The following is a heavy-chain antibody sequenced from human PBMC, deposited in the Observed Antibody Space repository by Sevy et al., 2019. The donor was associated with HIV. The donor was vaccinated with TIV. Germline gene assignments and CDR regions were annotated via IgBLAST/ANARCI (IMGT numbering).Heavy chain of an antibody. CDR3: ARGGAAAEDWFDP. CDR1: GGTFSSYA. CDR2: IIPIFGTA. Sequence: ASVKVSCKASGGTFSSYAISWVRQAPGQGLEWMGGIIPIFGTANYAQKFQGRVTITADESTSTAYMELSSPRSEDTAVYYCARGGAAAEDWFDPWGQGTLVTVSS. D-gene: IGHD6-13*01. V-gene: IGHV1-69*13. J-gene: IGHJ5*02.